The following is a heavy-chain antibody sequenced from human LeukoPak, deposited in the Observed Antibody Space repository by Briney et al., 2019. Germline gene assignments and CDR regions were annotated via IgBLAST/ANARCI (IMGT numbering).Heavy chain of an antibody. D-gene: IGHD6-13*01. Sequence: SGPTLGNPTQTLTLTCTFSGFSLSTSGVGVGWIRQPPGKALEWLALIYWNDDKRYSPSLKSRLTITKVTSKNQVVLTMTNMDPVDTATYYCAHGYSSSWYGGYYYYGMDVWGQGTTVTVSS. CDR1: GFSLSTSGVG. V-gene: IGHV2-5*01. J-gene: IGHJ6*02. CDR2: IYWNDDK. CDR3: AHGYSSSWYGGYYYYGMDV.